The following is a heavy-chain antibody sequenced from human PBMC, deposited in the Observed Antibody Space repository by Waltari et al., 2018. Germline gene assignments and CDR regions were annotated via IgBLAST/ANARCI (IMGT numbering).Heavy chain of an antibody. Sequence: QVQLQQWGAGLLKPSETLSLTCAVYGGSFSGYYWSWIRQPPGKGLEWIGEINHSGSTNYNPSLKSRVTISVDTSKNQFSLKLSSVTAADTAVYYCASLWPRRYSYGLHVVPWGQGTLVTVSS. CDR3: ASLWPRRYSYGLHVVP. V-gene: IGHV4-34*01. J-gene: IGHJ5*02. CDR1: GGSFSGYY. D-gene: IGHD5-18*01. CDR2: INHSGST.